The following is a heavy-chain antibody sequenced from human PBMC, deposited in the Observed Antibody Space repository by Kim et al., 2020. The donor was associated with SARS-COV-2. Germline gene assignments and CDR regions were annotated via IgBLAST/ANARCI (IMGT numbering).Heavy chain of an antibody. CDR3: ARHPYYYDSSGYYGYFDY. Sequence: LKGRVALSVDTSQNQFSLKLSSVTAADTAVYYCARHPYYYDSSGYYGYFDYWGQGTLVTVSS. V-gene: IGHV4-39*01. J-gene: IGHJ4*02. D-gene: IGHD3-22*01.